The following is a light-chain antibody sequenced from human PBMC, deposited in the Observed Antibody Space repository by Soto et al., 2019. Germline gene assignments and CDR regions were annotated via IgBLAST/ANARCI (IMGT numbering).Light chain of an antibody. CDR2: GGS. J-gene: IGLJ2*01. CDR3: CSSAGSGTV. V-gene: IGLV2-23*01. CDR1: SSDIGSYNL. Sequence: QSALTQPASVSGSPGQSITISCNGSSSDIGSYNLVSWYQQHPGKAPKLMIYGGSNRPSGVSNRFSGSKSGNTASLTISGLQDEDEADYYCCSSAGSGTVFGGGTKLTVL.